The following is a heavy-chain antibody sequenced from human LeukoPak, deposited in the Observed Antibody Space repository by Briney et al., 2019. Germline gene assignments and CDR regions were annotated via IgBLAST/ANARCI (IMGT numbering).Heavy chain of an antibody. Sequence: GGSLRLSCAASGFTFSSYSMNWVRQAPGKGLEWVSAISGSGGSTYYADSVKGRFTISRDNSKNTLYLQMNSLRAEDTAVYYCAKGGAYYYDSSGYYYLDYWGQGTLVTVSS. J-gene: IGHJ4*02. CDR1: GFTFSSYS. V-gene: IGHV3-23*01. D-gene: IGHD3-22*01. CDR2: ISGSGGST. CDR3: AKGGAYYYDSSGYYYLDY.